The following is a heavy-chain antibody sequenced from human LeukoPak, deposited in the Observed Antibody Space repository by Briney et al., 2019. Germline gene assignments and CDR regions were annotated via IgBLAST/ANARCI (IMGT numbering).Heavy chain of an antibody. CDR2: ISGSGGST. CDR1: GFTFSSYG. D-gene: IGHD3-10*01. J-gene: IGHJ6*02. Sequence: GGSLRLSCAASGFTFSSYGMSWVRQAPGKGLEWVSAISGSGGSTYYADSVKGRFTISRDNSKNTLYLQMSGLRAEDTAVYHCVKEGITYIRGGNGMDVWGQGTTVTVSS. V-gene: IGHV3-23*01. CDR3: VKEGITYIRGGNGMDV.